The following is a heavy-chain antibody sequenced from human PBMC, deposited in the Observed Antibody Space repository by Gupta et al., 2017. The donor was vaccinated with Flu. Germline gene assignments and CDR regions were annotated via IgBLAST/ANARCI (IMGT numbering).Heavy chain of an antibody. Sequence: QVQLVQSGAEVRKPGASVKVSCEASGYTFTDYYMHWGRQAPGQGLEWMGWINPENGGTDYAQRCQGRVTMTRETSITTAYMELSRLRSDDTAFYYCARAPSVAGWYCDIWGRGSLVTVSS. CDR1: GYTFTDYY. CDR2: INPENGGT. CDR3: ARAPSVAGWYCDI. V-gene: IGHV1-2*02. J-gene: IGHJ2*01.